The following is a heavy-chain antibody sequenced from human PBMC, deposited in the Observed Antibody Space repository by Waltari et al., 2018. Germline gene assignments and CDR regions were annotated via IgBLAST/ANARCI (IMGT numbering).Heavy chain of an antibody. CDR3: ASSGEIAAAGDY. Sequence: QVQLVQSGAEVKKPGSSVKVSCKASGGTFSSYDISWVRQAPGQGLGWMGGDIPIFGTANYAQKFPGRVTITTDESTSTAYMELSSLRSEDTAVYYCASSGEIAAAGDYWGQGTLVTVSS. CDR2: DIPIFGTA. CDR1: GGTFSSYD. D-gene: IGHD6-13*01. V-gene: IGHV1-69*05. J-gene: IGHJ4*02.